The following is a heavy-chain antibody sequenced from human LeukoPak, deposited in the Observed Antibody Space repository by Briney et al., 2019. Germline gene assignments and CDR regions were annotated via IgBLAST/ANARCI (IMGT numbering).Heavy chain of an antibody. CDR3: ARTKRNYYESSGYLY. CDR2: IIPIFGTA. CDR1: GYSFISYG. D-gene: IGHD3-22*01. Sequence: GASVKVSCKTSGYSFISYGISWVRQAPGQGLEWMGGIIPIFGTATYAQKFQGRVTITADESTSTANMELSSLRSEDTAVYYCARTKRNYYESSGYLYWGQGTLVTVSS. V-gene: IGHV1-69*13. J-gene: IGHJ4*02.